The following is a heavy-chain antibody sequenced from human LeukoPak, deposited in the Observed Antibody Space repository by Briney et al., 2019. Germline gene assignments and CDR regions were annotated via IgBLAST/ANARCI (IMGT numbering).Heavy chain of an antibody. CDR3: ARDRYSSIGIDN. Sequence: GGSLRLSCAASVFTFSSYEMNWVRQAPGKGLEWVSYISSSGSTIYYADSVKGRFTISRDNAKNSLFLQMNSLTAEDTAVYYCARDRYSSIGIDNWGQGTLVTVSS. J-gene: IGHJ4*02. V-gene: IGHV3-48*03. D-gene: IGHD6-13*01. CDR1: VFTFSSYE. CDR2: ISSSGSTI.